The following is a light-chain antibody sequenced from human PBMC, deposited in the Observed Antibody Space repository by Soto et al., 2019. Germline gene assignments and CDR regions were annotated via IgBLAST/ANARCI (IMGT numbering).Light chain of an antibody. CDR1: QGIRNG. Sequence: DIQMTESPSSLSASVGQRVTITCRASQGIRNGLGWYQQKPGKAAKRLIYAASSLQSGVPSRFSGSGSGTEFTLTISSLQPGDIATYYCQQHNSYPLSFGGGTKVEIK. V-gene: IGKV1-17*01. CDR2: AAS. J-gene: IGKJ4*01. CDR3: QQHNSYPLS.